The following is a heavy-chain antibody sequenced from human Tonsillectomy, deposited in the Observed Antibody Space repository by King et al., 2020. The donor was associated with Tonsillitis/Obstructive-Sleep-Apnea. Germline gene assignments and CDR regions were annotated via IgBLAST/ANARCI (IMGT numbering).Heavy chain of an antibody. CDR1: GFTFSSYE. CDR3: ARDSPHYYGSGSYMDV. CDR2: ISRSGSTI. D-gene: IGHD3-10*01. V-gene: IGHV3-48*03. J-gene: IGHJ6*02. Sequence: VQLVESGGGLVQPGGSLRLSCVASGFTFSSYEMNWVRQAPGKGLEWVSHISRSGSTIYYADSVKGRFTISRDNAKNSLYLQMNSLRFEDTAVYYCARDSPHYYGSGSYMDVWGQGTTVTVSS.